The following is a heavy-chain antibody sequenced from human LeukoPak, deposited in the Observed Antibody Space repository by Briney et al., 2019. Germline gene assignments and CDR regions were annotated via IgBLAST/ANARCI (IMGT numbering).Heavy chain of an antibody. Sequence: GGSLRLSCAASGFTFSSYSMNWARQAPGKGLEWVSYISSSGSTIYYADSVKGRFTISRDNAKNSLYLQMNSLRAEDTAVYYCTRDPRRLDDWGQGTLVTVSS. CDR1: GFTFSSYS. CDR2: ISSSGSTI. V-gene: IGHV3-48*04. CDR3: TRDPRRLDD. J-gene: IGHJ4*02.